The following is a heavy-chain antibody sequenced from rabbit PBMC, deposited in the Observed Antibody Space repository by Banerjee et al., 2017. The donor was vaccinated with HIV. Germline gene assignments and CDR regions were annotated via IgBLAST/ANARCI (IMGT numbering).Heavy chain of an antibody. J-gene: IGHJ4*01. CDR1: GFSFSSGYD. CDR2: IYTGSSGSA. Sequence: QEQLEESGGDLVKPEGSLTLTCTASGFSFSSGYDMCWVRQAPGKGLEWIACIYTGSSGSAYYASWAKGRFTISKTSSTTVTLQMTSLTAADTATYFCARDLAGVIGWNFNLWGQGTLVTVS. V-gene: IGHV1S45*01. D-gene: IGHD4-1*01. CDR3: ARDLAGVIGWNFNL.